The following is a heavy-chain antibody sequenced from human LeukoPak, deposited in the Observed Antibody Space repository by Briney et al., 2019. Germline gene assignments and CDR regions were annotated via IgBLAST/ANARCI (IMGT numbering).Heavy chain of an antibody. CDR2: ISNSGNTI. D-gene: IGHD3-10*01. CDR3: ARRSRGTGSWYYFDY. CDR1: GFTFSSYE. V-gene: IGHV3-48*03. J-gene: IGHJ4*02. Sequence: GGSLRLSCAASGFTFSSYEMNWVRQAPGKGLEWVSYISNSGNTIYYADSVKGRFTISRDNAKNSLYQQMNSLRAEDTAVYYCARRSRGTGSWYYFDYWGQGTLVTVSS.